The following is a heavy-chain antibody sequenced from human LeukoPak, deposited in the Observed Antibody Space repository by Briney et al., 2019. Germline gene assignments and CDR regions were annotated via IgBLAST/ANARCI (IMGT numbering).Heavy chain of an antibody. D-gene: IGHD2-2*01. CDR1: GYTFISYY. CDR2: CNPNSDCT. CDR3: ARDSCSSTSCLSIDDY. Sequence: SVKVSCKASGYTFISYYMHWERHAPGQGLEWMGWCNPNSDCTNYAQKFQGRVTMTRSTSISTVYMELSRLRSDDTAVYYCARDSCSSTSCLSIDDYWGQGTLVTVSS. J-gene: IGHJ4*02. V-gene: IGHV1-2*02.